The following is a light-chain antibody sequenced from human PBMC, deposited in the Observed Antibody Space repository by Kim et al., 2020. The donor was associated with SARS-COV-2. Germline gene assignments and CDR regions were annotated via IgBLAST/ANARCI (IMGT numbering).Light chain of an antibody. CDR3: NSRDISGNHLV. CDR2: GKN. Sequence: SSELTQDPAVSVALGQTVRITCQGDSLRSYYASWYQQKPGQAPVLVIYGKNNRPSGIPDLFSGSSSGNTASLTITGAQAEYEADYYCNSRDISGNHLVFG. V-gene: IGLV3-19*01. J-gene: IGLJ1*01. CDR1: SLRSYY.